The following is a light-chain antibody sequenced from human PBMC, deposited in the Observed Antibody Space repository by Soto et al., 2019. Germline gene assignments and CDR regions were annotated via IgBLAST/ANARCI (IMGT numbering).Light chain of an antibody. J-gene: IGKJ2*01. CDR1: QNIFSY. Sequence: DIQMTQSPSSLSASVGDRVTITCRASQNIFSYLSWYQHKPGKAPKLLIYAASSLQSGVPSRFSGSWSWTDFALTISILQPEDLATFYWQQSYTVPHTFGQGTKVEI. CDR2: AAS. V-gene: IGKV1-39*01. CDR3: QQSYTVPHT.